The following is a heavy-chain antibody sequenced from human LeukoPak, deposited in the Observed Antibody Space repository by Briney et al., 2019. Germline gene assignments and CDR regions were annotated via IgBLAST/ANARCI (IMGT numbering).Heavy chain of an antibody. J-gene: IGHJ5*02. Sequence: GASVKVSCKASGYTFTSYYMHWVRQAPGQGLEWMGIINPSGGSTSYAQKFQGRVTMTRDMSTSTVYMELSSLRSEDTAVYYCARGGPYQYDYVWGSYRPWFDPWGQGTLVTVSS. CDR2: INPSGGST. CDR1: GYTFTSYY. CDR3: ARGGPYQYDYVWGSYRPWFDP. D-gene: IGHD3-16*02. V-gene: IGHV1-46*01.